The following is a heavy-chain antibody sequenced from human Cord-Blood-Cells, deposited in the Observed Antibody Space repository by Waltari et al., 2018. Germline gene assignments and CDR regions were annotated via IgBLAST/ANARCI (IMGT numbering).Heavy chain of an antibody. V-gene: IGHV1-2*02. J-gene: IGHJ2*01. Sequence: TNYAQNFQGRVTMTRETSISTAYMELSRLRSDDTAVYYCARGVTGDGYWYFDLWGRGTLVTVSS. CDR3: ARGVTGDGYWYFDL. D-gene: IGHD7-27*01. CDR2: T.